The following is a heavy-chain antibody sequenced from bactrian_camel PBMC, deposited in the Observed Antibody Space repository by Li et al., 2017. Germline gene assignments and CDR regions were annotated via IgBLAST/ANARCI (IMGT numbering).Heavy chain of an antibody. J-gene: IGHJ4*01. CDR3: AADFSFKAGDGGYCYTGTFAH. CDR2: LNGGGERT. Sequence: VQLVESGGGSVQTGGSLRLSCAASGAIYSTQCMAWVRQAPGKGLEWVSSLNGGGERTYYSDSVQGRFTISRDNAKNTLYLQLKSLKPEDTAVYYCAADFSFKAGDGGYCYTGTFAHWGQGTQVTVS. CDR1: GAIYSTQC. D-gene: IGHD2*01. V-gene: IGHV3S40*01.